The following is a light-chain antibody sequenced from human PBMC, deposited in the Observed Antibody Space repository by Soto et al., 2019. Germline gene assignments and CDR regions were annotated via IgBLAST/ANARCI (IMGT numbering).Light chain of an antibody. V-gene: IGLV2-18*01. CDR1: SSDVGTYIS. CDR3: SLYISRSTSFV. J-gene: IGLJ1*01. CDR2: AVS. Sequence: QSVLTQPPSVSGSPGQSVSISCTGTSSDVGTYISVSWYQQPPGTAPKLIIYAVSNRPSGVPDRFSGSKSGNTASLTISGLQAEDEADYYCSLYISRSTSFVFGTGTNVTVL.